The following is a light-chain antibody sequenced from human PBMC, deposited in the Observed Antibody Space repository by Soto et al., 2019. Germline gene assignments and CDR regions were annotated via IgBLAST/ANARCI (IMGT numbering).Light chain of an antibody. J-gene: IGKJ5*01. V-gene: IGKV1-39*01. CDR1: RPSSNY. CDR2: AAS. Sequence: DVQMTQSPSSLSAYLRDSVTIACRARRPSSNYLNWYRQKPGQAPKLLIFAASSRRSGVPSRFSGSGYGTDFTLTINNLHPEDSATYYCQQTHAVPLTFGQGTRLEIK. CDR3: QQTHAVPLT.